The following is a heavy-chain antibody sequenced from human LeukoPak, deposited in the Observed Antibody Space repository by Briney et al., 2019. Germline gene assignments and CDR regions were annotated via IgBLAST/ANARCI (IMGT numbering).Heavy chain of an antibody. Sequence: QPGGSLRLSCAASGFTFSSYWMSWVRQAPGKGLEWVSYISSSGNSIYYADSVKGRFTISKDNAKNSLYLQMNGLRAEDTAVYYCARDIDTGYVGDAFDVWGQGTMVTVSS. CDR3: ARDIDTGYVGDAFDV. CDR1: GFTFSSYW. J-gene: IGHJ3*01. D-gene: IGHD5-12*01. V-gene: IGHV3-48*03. CDR2: ISSSGNSI.